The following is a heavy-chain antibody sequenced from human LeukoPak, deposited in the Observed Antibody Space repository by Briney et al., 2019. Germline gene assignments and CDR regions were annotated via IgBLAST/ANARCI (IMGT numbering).Heavy chain of an antibody. CDR3: ARVRGYSYGPTHDWYFDL. CDR2: IYHSGST. D-gene: IGHD5-18*01. CDR1: GGSISSGGYS. V-gene: IGHV4-30-2*01. Sequence: SETLSLTCAVSGGSISSGGYSWSWIRQPPGKGLEWIGYIYHSGSTYYNPSLKSRVTISVDRSKNQFSLKLSSVTAADTAVYYCARVRGYSYGPTHDWYFDLWGRGTLVTVSS. J-gene: IGHJ2*01.